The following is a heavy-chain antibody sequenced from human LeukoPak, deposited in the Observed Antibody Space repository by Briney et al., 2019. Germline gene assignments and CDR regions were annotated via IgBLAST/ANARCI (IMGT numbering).Heavy chain of an antibody. CDR1: GYTFTSYD. Sequence: ASVKVSCKASGYTFTSYDINWVRQATGQGLEWMGWMNPNSGNTAYAQKFQGRVTMTRNTSITTAYMELSSLRSEDTAVYYCARRPLSTVSSASYNMDVWGQGTTVTVSS. J-gene: IGHJ6*02. CDR3: ARRPLSTVSSASYNMDV. D-gene: IGHD2-2*01. V-gene: IGHV1-8*01. CDR2: MNPNSGNT.